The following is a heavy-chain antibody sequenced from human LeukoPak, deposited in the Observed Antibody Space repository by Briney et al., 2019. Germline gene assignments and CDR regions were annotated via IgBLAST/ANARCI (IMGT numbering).Heavy chain of an antibody. V-gene: IGHV3-23*01. CDR3: ARDSSHYLGSSDY. CDR1: GFSFGSYP. J-gene: IGHJ4*02. Sequence: GGSLRLSCVVSGFSFGSYPMSWVRQAPGKGLEWVSVISETGGVTHYADSMKGRFTISRDNIKNTLNLQMNSLRAEDTAIYYCARDSSHYLGSSDYWGQGTLVTVSS. CDR2: ISETGGVT. D-gene: IGHD6-6*01.